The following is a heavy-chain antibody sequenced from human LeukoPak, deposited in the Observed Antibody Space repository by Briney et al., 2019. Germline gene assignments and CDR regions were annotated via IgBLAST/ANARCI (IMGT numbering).Heavy chain of an antibody. CDR3: AKDPCSGGSCANWFDP. D-gene: IGHD2-15*01. CDR1: GFTFSSYA. CDR2: ISAGGGTT. Sequence: GGSLRLSCAASGFTFSSYAMSWVRQAPGLGLGWVSAISAGGGTTSYADSVKGRFTISRDNSKNTLYLQLNSLRAEDTAVYYCAKDPCSGGSCANWFDPWGQGTLVTVSS. J-gene: IGHJ5*02. V-gene: IGHV3-23*01.